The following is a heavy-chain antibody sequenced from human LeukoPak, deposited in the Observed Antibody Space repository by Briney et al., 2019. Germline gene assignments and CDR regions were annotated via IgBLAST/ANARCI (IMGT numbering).Heavy chain of an antibody. CDR3: ARDFGYYYGSGERVDAFDI. Sequence: ASVKVSCKASGYTFTSYGISWVRQAPGQGLEWMGWISAYNGNTNYAQKLQGRVTITADESTSTAYMELSSLRSEDTAVYYCARDFGYYYGSGERVDAFDIWGQGTMVTVSS. J-gene: IGHJ3*02. D-gene: IGHD3-10*01. CDR1: GYTFTSYG. CDR2: ISAYNGNT. V-gene: IGHV1-18*01.